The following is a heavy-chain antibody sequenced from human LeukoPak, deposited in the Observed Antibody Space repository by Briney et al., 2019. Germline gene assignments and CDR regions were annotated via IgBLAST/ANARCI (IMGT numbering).Heavy chain of an antibody. V-gene: IGHV4-34*01. CDR3: AIRGNWFDP. CDR2: INHSGST. Sequence: SETLSLTCAVYGGSFSGYYWSWIRQPPGKGLEWIGEINHSGSTNYNPSLESRITISVDTSKNQFSLKLSSVTAADTAVYYCAIRGNWFDPWGQGTLVTVSS. J-gene: IGHJ5*02. CDR1: GGSFSGYY.